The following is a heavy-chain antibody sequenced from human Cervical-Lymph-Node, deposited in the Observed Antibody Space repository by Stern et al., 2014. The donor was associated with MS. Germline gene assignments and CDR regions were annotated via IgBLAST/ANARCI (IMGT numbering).Heavy chain of an antibody. J-gene: IGHJ4*02. CDR2: IIPIFGTP. CDR3: ARDRLPGYCDNTFAY. V-gene: IGHV1-69*01. Sequence: QVQLVQSGPEVKKTGSSLKVSCKASGDTVNNYAINWVRQAPGQGLEWVGGIIPIFGTPHYAQKFHGRVTITADESTKTVYMELSSLTSEDTAIYYCARDRLPGYCDNTFAYWGQGTLVSVSS. CDR1: GDTVNNYA. D-gene: IGHD3-22*01.